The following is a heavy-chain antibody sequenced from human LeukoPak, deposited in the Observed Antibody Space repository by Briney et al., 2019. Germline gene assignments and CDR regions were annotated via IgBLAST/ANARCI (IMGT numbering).Heavy chain of an antibody. CDR2: IIPILGIA. CDR1: GGTFSSYA. CDR3: AYPPRGFYGMDV. D-gene: IGHD5-12*01. J-gene: IGHJ6*02. Sequence: SVKVSCKASGGTFSSYAISWVRQAPGQGLEWMGRIIPILGIANYAQKFQGRVTITADKSTSTAYMELSSLRSEDTAVYYCAYPPRGFYGMDVWGQGTTVTVSS. V-gene: IGHV1-69*04.